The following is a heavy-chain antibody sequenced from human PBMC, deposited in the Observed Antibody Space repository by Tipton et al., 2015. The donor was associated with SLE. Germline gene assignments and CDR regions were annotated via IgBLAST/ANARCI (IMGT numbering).Heavy chain of an antibody. CDR1: GFPFSTFA. J-gene: IGHJ4*02. D-gene: IGHD6-19*01. CDR3: ARYAVAGKLDY. V-gene: IGHV3-33*08. CDR2: IWFDGSKK. Sequence: SLRLSCAASGFPFSTFAISWVRQAPGKGLEWVALIWFDGSKKYFAGSVKGRFTISRDNAKNSLYLQINSLRAADTALYYCARYAVAGKLDYWGQGTLITVSS.